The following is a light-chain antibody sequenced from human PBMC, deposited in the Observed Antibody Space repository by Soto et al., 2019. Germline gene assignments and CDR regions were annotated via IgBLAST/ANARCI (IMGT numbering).Light chain of an antibody. CDR3: QQSHSSFT. J-gene: IGKJ3*01. CDR1: QSVSSSY. Sequence: EIVLTQSPGTLSLSPGERATLSCRASQSVSSSYLGWYQQKPGRPPRLLIYGTSIRATGIPDRFSGSGSGTDFTLTISRLEPEDFAVYYCQQSHSSFTFGPGTKVDIK. CDR2: GTS. V-gene: IGKV3-20*01.